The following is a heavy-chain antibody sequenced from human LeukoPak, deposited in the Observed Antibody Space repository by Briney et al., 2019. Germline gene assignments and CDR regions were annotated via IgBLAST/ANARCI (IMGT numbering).Heavy chain of an antibody. V-gene: IGHV4-59*08. Sequence: SETLSLTCTVSGGSISSYYWSWIRQPPGKGLEWIGYIYYSGSTNYNPSLKSRVTISVDTSKNQFSLKLSSVTAADTAVYYCAGGVYSGGWYSHWYYYGMDVWGQGTTVTVSS. CDR2: IYYSGST. CDR3: AGGVYSGGWYSHWYYYGMDV. D-gene: IGHD6-19*01. J-gene: IGHJ6*02. CDR1: GGSISSYY.